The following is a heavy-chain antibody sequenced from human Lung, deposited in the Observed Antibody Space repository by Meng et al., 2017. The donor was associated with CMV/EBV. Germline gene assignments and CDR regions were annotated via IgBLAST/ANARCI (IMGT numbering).Heavy chain of an antibody. Sequence: SSSNWWSWVRPPPGKGLEWIAEIYRSRSTNYNPSLKGRITISVDKSKNQFSLRLSSVTAADTAVYYCARDFSDIVVVPAAMGGFDPWGQGTLVTVSS. J-gene: IGHJ5*02. CDR3: ARDFSDIVVVPAAMGGFDP. V-gene: IGHV4-4*02. D-gene: IGHD2-2*01. CDR1: SSSNW. CDR2: IYRSRST.